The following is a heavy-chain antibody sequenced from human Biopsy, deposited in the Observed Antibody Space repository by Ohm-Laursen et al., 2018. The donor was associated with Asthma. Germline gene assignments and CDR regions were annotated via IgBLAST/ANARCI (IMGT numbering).Heavy chain of an antibody. J-gene: IGHJ6*02. V-gene: IGHV3-21*01. D-gene: IGHD2-2*01. CDR1: GFTFRAYS. Sequence: SLRLSCTASGFTFRAYSMSWVRQAPGKGLEWVSSISSSSSYIYYADSVKGRFTISRDNAKNSLYLHMNSLRAEDTAVYYCARGGYCTSPTCPWGRYATDVWGQGTTVTVSS. CDR2: ISSSSSYI. CDR3: ARGGYCTSPTCPWGRYATDV.